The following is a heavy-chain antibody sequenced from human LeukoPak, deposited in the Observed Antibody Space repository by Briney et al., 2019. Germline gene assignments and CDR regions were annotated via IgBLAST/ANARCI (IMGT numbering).Heavy chain of an antibody. CDR3: ARLSRHDCGRSYCV. J-gene: IGHJ4*02. CDR2: IYTTGST. CDR1: GGSINSYY. D-gene: IGHD2-21*01. V-gene: IGHV4-4*07. Sequence: SETLSLTCTVSGGSINSYYWSWIRQPAGRGLEWIGRIYTTGSTNYNPSLKSRVTMSIDTSKNQFSLKLSSVTAADTAVYYCARLSRHDCGRSYCVWGQGTLVTVSS.